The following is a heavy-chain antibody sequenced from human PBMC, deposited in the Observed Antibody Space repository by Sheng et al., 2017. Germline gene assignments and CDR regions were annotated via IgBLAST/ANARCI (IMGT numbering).Heavy chain of an antibody. CDR3: ARIAHYYGSGRRGFDY. D-gene: IGHD3-10*01. J-gene: IGHJ4*02. CDR2: ISSSGSTI. CDR1: GFTFSSYE. Sequence: EVQLVESGGGLVQPGGSLRLSCAASGFTFSSYEMNWVRQAPGKGLEWVSYISSSGSTIYYADSVKGRFTISRDNAKNSLYLQMNSLRAEDTAVYYCARIAHYYGSGRRGFDYWGQGTLVTVSS. V-gene: IGHV3-48*03.